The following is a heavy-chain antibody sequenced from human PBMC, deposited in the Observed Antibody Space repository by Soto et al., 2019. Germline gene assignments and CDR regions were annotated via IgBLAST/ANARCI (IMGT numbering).Heavy chain of an antibody. V-gene: IGHV2-5*02. CDR2: IYWDDVQ. Sequence: QITLRESGPALVKPTQTLTLTCTFSGVSLSTSGAGVAWIRQPPGRALEWLALIYWDDVQRYSPSLKTRLTITKDTSKKQVVLTMTNMEPVDTATYYCARSQPIFGGVTQNWFDPWGQGALVTVSS. CDR1: GVSLSTSGAG. CDR3: ARSQPIFGGVTQNWFDP. J-gene: IGHJ5*02. D-gene: IGHD3-3*01.